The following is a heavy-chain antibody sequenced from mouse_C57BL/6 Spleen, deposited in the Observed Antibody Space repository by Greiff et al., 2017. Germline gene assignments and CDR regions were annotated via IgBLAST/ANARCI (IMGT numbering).Heavy chain of an antibody. CDR3: ARGYYSNYRKAWFAY. CDR1: GYTFTSYW. D-gene: IGHD2-5*01. CDR2: IDPSDSYT. J-gene: IGHJ3*01. Sequence: VQLQQPGAELVMPGDSVKLSCQASGYTFTSYWMHWVKQRPGQGLEWIGEIDPSDSYTNYHQKFKGKSTLTVDKSYSTAYMQVSSLTSEDSSVLYCARGYYSNYRKAWFAYWGQGTLVTVSA. V-gene: IGHV1-69*01.